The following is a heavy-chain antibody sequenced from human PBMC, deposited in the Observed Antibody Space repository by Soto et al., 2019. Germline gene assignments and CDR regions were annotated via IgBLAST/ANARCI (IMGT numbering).Heavy chain of an antibody. J-gene: IGHJ4*02. V-gene: IGHV3-9*01. Sequence: PGGFRRLSWAASGFTFDYYAMHWVRQAPGKGLEWVSGISCNSGSIGYADSVKGRFTISRDNAKNSLYLQMNSLRAEDTALYYCAKGYDILTGYPFDYWGQGTLVTVSS. CDR1: GFTFDYYA. D-gene: IGHD3-9*01. CDR2: ISCNSGSI. CDR3: AKGYDILTGYPFDY.